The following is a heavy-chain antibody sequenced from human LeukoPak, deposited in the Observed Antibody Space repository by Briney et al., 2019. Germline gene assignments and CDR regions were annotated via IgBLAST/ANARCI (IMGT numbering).Heavy chain of an antibody. CDR1: GGFFGGYY. D-gene: IGHD3-10*01. CDR2: INHSGST. Sequence: SETLSLTCAVYGGFFGGYYWSWIRQPPGKGLEWIGEINHSGSTNYNPSLKSRVTISVDTSKNQFSLKLSSVTAADTAVYYCARGFYYGSGSYYSPIDYWGQGTLVTVSS. CDR3: ARGFYYGSGSYYSPIDY. V-gene: IGHV4-34*01. J-gene: IGHJ4*02.